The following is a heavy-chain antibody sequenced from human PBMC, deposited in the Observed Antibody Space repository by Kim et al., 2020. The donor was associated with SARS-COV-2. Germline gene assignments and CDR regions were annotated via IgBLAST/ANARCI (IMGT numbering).Heavy chain of an antibody. CDR3: ANGYYDSSGYFPFDY. D-gene: IGHD3-22*01. V-gene: IGHV3-23*01. J-gene: IGHJ4*02. Sequence: DSVKGRFTTSRNTTKNTLYLQMNSLRAEDTAVYYCANGYYDSSGYFPFDYWGQGTLVTVSS.